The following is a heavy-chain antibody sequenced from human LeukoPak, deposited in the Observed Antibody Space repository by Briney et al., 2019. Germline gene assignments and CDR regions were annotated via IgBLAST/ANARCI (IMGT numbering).Heavy chain of an antibody. CDR3: ARSREDNYYGSGSYSDY. D-gene: IGHD3-10*01. CDR2: IYYSGST. CDR1: GGSFSGYY. V-gene: IGHV4-59*01. J-gene: IGHJ4*02. Sequence: SETLSLTCAVYGGSFSGYYWSWIRQPPGKGLEWIGYIYYSGSTNYNPSLKSRVTISVDTSKNQFSLKLSSVTAADTAVYYCARSREDNYYGSGSYSDYWGQGTLVTVSS.